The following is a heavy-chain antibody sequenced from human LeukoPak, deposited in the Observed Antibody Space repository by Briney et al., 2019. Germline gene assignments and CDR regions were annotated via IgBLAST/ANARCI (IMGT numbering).Heavy chain of an antibody. D-gene: IGHD1-26*01. CDR2: IRNKANSYTT. V-gene: IGHV3-72*01. CDR1: GFTFSDHY. CDR3: ARVGIVGATGYFDN. Sequence: GGSLRLSCAASGFTFSDHYIDWVRQAPGKGLEWVGRIRNKANSYTTEYAASVKGRFIISRDDSKNSLYLRMNSLKTEETAVYYCARVGIVGATGYFDNWGQGTLVTVSS. J-gene: IGHJ4*02.